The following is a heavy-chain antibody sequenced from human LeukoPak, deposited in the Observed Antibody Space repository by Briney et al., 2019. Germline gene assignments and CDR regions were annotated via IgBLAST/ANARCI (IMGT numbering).Heavy chain of an antibody. Sequence: PSETLSLTCAVYGGSFSGYYWSWIRQPPGKGLEWIGEINHSGSTNYNPSLKSRVTISVDTSKNQFSLKLSSVTAADTAEYYCARVALGGIMIFGVVTTRHAFDYWGKGTLVTVSS. V-gene: IGHV4-34*01. J-gene: IGHJ4*02. CDR2: INHSGST. CDR3: ARVALGGIMIFGVVTTRHAFDY. CDR1: GGSFSGYY. D-gene: IGHD3-3*01.